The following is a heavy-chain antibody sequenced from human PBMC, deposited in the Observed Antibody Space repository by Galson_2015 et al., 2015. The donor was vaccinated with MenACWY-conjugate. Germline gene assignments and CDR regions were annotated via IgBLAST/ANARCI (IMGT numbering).Heavy chain of an antibody. D-gene: IGHD6-19*01. V-gene: IGHV3-74*01. CDR1: GFTFSSYW. CDR2: VNSDGSGT. CDR3: VRGSSGWRGMDI. J-gene: IGHJ6*02. Sequence: SLRLSCAASGFTFSSYWMHWVRQAPGKGLVWVSRVNSDGSGTGYADSVRGRFTISRDDAENTLYLQMDGLRVDDTAVYFCVRGSSGWRGMDIWGQGTTVTVSS.